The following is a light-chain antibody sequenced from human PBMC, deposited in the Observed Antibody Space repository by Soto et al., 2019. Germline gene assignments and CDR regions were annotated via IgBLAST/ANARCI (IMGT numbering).Light chain of an antibody. CDR1: QSVGTR. CDR3: QHYGTSPIT. J-gene: IGKJ5*01. Sequence: ETVLTQAPGTLSLSPGERATLSRWASQSVGTRLAWYQQKPGQPPRLLISGASSRATGIPDRFSGSGSATDFTLTISRLEPEDFALYYCQHYGTSPITFGQGTRLEIK. V-gene: IGKV3-20*01. CDR2: GAS.